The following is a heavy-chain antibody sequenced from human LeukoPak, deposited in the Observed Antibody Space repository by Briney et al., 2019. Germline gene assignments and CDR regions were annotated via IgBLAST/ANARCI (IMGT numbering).Heavy chain of an antibody. CDR2: RYYSGST. CDR1: GGSISSYY. Sequence: SETLSLTCSVSGGSISSYYWTWIRQSPGKGLEWIGYRYYSGSTTYNPSLKSRVTISVDTSKSQFSLKLISVTAADTAIYYCARVRGDFETDWGQGTLVTVSS. J-gene: IGHJ1*01. CDR3: ARVRGDFETD. D-gene: IGHD3-16*01. V-gene: IGHV4-59*01.